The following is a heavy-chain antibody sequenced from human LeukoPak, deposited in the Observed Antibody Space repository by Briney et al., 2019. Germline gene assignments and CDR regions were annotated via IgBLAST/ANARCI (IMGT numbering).Heavy chain of an antibody. V-gene: IGHV1-58*02. D-gene: IGHD1-26*01. CDR1: GFTFTSSA. Sequence: TSVKVSCKASGFTFTSSAMQWVRQARGQRLEWIGWIVVGSGNTNYAQKFQERVTITRDMSTSTAYMELSSLRSEDTAVYYCARDLRVGATRAFDYWGQGTLVTVSS. J-gene: IGHJ4*02. CDR3: ARDLRVGATRAFDY. CDR2: IVVGSGNT.